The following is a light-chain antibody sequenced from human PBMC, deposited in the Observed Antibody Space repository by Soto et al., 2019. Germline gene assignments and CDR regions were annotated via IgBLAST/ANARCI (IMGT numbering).Light chain of an antibody. CDR1: SSNIGNNY. J-gene: IGLJ7*01. CDR2: DNN. Sequence: QSALTQPPSVSAAPGQKVTISCSGSSSNIGNNYVSWYQQLPGTAPKLLIYDNNKRPSGIPDRFPGSKSGTSATLGITGLQTGDEADYYCGTWDSILSAGHAVFGGGTQLTVL. CDR3: GTWDSILSAGHAV. V-gene: IGLV1-51*01.